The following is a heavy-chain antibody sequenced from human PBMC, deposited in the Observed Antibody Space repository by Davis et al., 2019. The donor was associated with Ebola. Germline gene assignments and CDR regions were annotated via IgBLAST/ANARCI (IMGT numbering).Heavy chain of an antibody. V-gene: IGHV4-39*01. J-gene: IGHJ5*02. CDR2: IYYSGST. D-gene: IGHD3-10*01. CDR3: ARLGAMYYYGSGSEYNWFDP. CDR1: GGSISSSSYY. Sequence: SETLSLTCTVSGGSISSSSYYWGWIRQPPGKGLEWFGSIYYSGSTYYNPSLKSRVTISVDTSKNQFSLKLSSVTAADTAVYYCARLGAMYYYGSGSEYNWFDPWGQGTLVTVSS.